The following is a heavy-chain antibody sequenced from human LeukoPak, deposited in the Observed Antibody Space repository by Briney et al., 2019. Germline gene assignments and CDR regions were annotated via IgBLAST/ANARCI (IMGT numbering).Heavy chain of an antibody. CDR3: ARDLTSSRWQQWLATFDY. CDR2: IKQDGSEE. J-gene: IGHJ4*02. D-gene: IGHD6-19*01. V-gene: IGHV3-7*01. CDR1: GFTFSSYW. Sequence: GGSLRLSCAASGFTFSSYWMSWVRQAPGKGLEWVANIKQDGSEEYYVDSVKGRFTISRDNAKNSLYLQMNSLRAEDTAVYYYARDLTSSRWQQWLATFDYWGQGTLVTVSS.